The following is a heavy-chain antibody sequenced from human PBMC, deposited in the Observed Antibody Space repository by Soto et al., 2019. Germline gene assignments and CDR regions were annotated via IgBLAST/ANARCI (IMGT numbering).Heavy chain of an antibody. CDR1: GGSISSGGYY. J-gene: IGHJ4*02. V-gene: IGHV4-31*03. Sequence: SETLSLTCTVSGGSISSGGYYWSWIRQHPWKGLEWIGYIYYSGSTYYNPSLKSRVTISVDTSKNQFSLKLSSVTAADTAVYYCASTLNDYGDYDLNYWGQGXLVTVSS. D-gene: IGHD4-17*01. CDR2: IYYSGST. CDR3: ASTLNDYGDYDLNY.